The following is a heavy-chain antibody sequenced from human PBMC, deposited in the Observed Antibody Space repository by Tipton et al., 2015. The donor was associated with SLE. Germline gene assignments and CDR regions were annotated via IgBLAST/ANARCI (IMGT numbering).Heavy chain of an antibody. CDR1: GGSISGYY. V-gene: IGHV4-4*07. CDR3: ARGGGSYYDY. Sequence: TLSLTCTVSGGSISGYYWSWVRQPAGKGLEWIGRIYTSASTIYNPSLKSRVTLSSDTPKNQFSLRVRSVTAADTAAYYCARGGGSYYDYWGQGTLVTVSS. J-gene: IGHJ4*02. D-gene: IGHD1-26*01. CDR2: IYTSAST.